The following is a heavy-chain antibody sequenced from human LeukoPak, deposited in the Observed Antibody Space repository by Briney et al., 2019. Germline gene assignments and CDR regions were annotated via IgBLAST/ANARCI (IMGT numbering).Heavy chain of an antibody. CDR2: IHSSGST. Sequence: PSETLSLTCTVSGESIRSSTYYWGGIRQPPGKGLEWIGSIHSSGSTYYNPSLKSRVTISVDTSKNQFSLKLSSMSAVDTAVYYCARTAYWGQGTLVTVSS. J-gene: IGHJ4*02. V-gene: IGHV4-39*01. CDR1: GESIRSSTYY. CDR3: ARTAY.